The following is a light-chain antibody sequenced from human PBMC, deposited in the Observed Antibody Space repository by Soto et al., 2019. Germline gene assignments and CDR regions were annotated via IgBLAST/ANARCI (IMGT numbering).Light chain of an antibody. Sequence: QSVLTQPPSVSAAPGQRVTISCTGSNSNIGAGYDVHWYQHLPGTAPKLLIYGNSNRPSGVPDRFSGSKSGTSASLAITGLQADDEADYYCQSYDSSLSGYYVIGTGTKVTVL. V-gene: IGLV1-40*01. CDR1: NSNIGAGYD. CDR3: QSYDSSLSGYYV. CDR2: GNS. J-gene: IGLJ1*01.